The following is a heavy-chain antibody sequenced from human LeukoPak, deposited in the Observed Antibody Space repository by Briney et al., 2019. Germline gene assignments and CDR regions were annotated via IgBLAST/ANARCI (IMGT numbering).Heavy chain of an antibody. CDR2: IQYDGSNE. CDR3: AKARGYSYGYFDY. J-gene: IGHJ4*02. Sequence: PGGSLRLSCAASRFTFSSYGMHWVRQAPGKGLEWVAYIQYDGSNEQYADSVKGRFTISRDNAKNSLYLQMNSLRAEDTAVYYCAKARGYSYGYFDYWGQGTLVTVSS. V-gene: IGHV3-30*02. CDR1: RFTFSSYG. D-gene: IGHD5-18*01.